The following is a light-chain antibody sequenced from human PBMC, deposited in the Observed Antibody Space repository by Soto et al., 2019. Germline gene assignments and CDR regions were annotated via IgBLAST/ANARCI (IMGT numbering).Light chain of an antibody. Sequence: QSALTQPASVSGSPGQSITISCTGTSSDVGAYNYVSWYQQHPGIPPKLFIYGVRNRPSGVSNRFSGSTSGNTASLTISGLQAEDEADYYCTSYTTSTTLVFGTGTKLTVL. J-gene: IGLJ1*01. V-gene: IGLV2-14*03. CDR1: SSDVGAYNY. CDR2: GVR. CDR3: TSYTTSTTLV.